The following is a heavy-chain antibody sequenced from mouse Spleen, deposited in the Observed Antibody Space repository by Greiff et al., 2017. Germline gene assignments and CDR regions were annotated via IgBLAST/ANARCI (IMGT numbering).Heavy chain of an antibody. V-gene: IGHV7-1*01. CDR2: SRNKANDYTT. CDR1: GFTFSDFY. CDR3: ARAVYRYFDV. Sequence: EVKLVESGGGLVQSGRSLRLSCATSGFTFSDFYMEWVRQAPGKGLEWIAASRNKANDYTTEYSASVKGRFIVSRDTSQSILYLQMNALRAEDTAIYYCARAVYRYFDVWGAGTTVTVSS. J-gene: IGHJ1*01.